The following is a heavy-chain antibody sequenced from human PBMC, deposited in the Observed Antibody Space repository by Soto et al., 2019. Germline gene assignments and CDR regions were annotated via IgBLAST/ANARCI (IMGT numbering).Heavy chain of an antibody. CDR2: IKSKTDGGTT. Sequence: EVQLVESGGGLVKPGGSLRLSCAASGFTFSNAWMNWVRQAPGKGLEWVGRIKSKTDGGTTDYAAPVKGRFTISRDDSENTLYLQMNSLKTEDTAVYYCPTFSSWSHYYYYGMDVWGQGTTVTVSS. CDR3: PTFSSWSHYYYYGMDV. CDR1: GFTFSNAW. V-gene: IGHV3-15*07. J-gene: IGHJ6*02. D-gene: IGHD6-13*01.